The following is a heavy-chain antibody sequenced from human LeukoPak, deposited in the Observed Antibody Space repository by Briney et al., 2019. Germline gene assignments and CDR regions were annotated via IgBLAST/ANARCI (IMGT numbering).Heavy chain of an antibody. D-gene: IGHD2-8*01. Sequence: GGSLRLSCAASGFTFSSYAMSWVRQAPGKGLEWVSAISGSGGSTYYADSVKGRFTISRDNSKNTLYLQMNSLRTEDTAVYYCAKAVMDALAELGYWGQGTLVTVSS. CDR1: GFTFSSYA. J-gene: IGHJ4*02. CDR3: AKAVMDALAELGY. CDR2: ISGSGGST. V-gene: IGHV3-23*01.